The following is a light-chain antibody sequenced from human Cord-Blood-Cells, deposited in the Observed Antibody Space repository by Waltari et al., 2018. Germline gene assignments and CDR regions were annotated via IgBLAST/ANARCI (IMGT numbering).Light chain of an antibody. Sequence: EIVLTQSPGTLSLSPGERATLPCRASQSVSSSYLAWYQQKPGQAPRLLIYGASSRATGIPDRFSGSGSGTDFTLTISRLEPEEFAVYYCQQYGSSQYTFGQGTKLEIK. V-gene: IGKV3-20*01. J-gene: IGKJ2*01. CDR1: QSVSSSY. CDR3: QQYGSSQYT. CDR2: GAS.